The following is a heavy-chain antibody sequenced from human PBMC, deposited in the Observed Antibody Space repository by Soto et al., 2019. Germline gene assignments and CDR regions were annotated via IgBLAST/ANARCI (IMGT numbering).Heavy chain of an antibody. CDR2: ISYDGSNK. Sequence: GGSLRLSCAASGFTFSSYAMHWVRQAPGKGLEWVAVISYDGSNKYYADSVKGRFTISRGNSKNTLYLQMNSLRAEDTAVYYCARTDSHDAFDIWGQGTMVTVSS. D-gene: IGHD3-22*01. V-gene: IGHV3-30-3*01. CDR1: GFTFSSYA. CDR3: ARTDSHDAFDI. J-gene: IGHJ3*02.